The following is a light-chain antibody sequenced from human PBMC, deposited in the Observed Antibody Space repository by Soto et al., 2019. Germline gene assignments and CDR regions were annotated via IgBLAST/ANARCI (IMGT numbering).Light chain of an antibody. CDR1: QSISSY. Sequence: DIQMTQSPSSLSASVRDRVTITCRASQSISSYLNWYQQKPGKAPKLLIYAASSLQSGVPSRFSGSGSGTDFTLTISSLQPEDFATYYCQQSYSTPRGTFGQGTKVDIK. J-gene: IGKJ1*01. V-gene: IGKV1-39*01. CDR2: AAS. CDR3: QQSYSTPRGT.